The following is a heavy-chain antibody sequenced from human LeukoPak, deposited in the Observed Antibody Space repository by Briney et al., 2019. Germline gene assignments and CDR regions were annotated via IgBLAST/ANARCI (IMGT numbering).Heavy chain of an antibody. V-gene: IGHV3-23*01. CDR1: GFTFSSYG. CDR3: AKNIAVAGISFDFDY. CDR2: ISGSGGST. D-gene: IGHD6-19*01. Sequence: GGTLRLSCAASGFTFSSYGMSWVRQAQGKGLEWVSAISGSGGSTYYADSVKGRFTISRDNSKNTLYLQMNSLRAEDTAVYYCAKNIAVAGISFDFDYWGQGTLVTVSS. J-gene: IGHJ4*02.